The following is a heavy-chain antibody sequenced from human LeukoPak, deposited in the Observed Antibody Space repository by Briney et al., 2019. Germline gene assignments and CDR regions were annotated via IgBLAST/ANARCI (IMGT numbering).Heavy chain of an antibody. J-gene: IGHJ6*04. Sequence: AASVKVSCKASGYTFTGYYMHWVRQAPGQGLEWMGWINPNSGGTNYAQKFQGRVTMTRDTSISTAYMELSRLRSDDTAVYYCASLRGTDCSGGSCSPDVWGKGTTVTVSS. CDR2: INPNSGGT. CDR1: GYTFTGYY. D-gene: IGHD2-15*01. V-gene: IGHV1-2*02. CDR3: ASLRGTDCSGGSCSPDV.